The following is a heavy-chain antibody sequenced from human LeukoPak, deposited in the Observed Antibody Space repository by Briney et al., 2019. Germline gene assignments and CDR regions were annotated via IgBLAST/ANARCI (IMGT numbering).Heavy chain of an antibody. D-gene: IGHD5-18*01. CDR1: GFTFSSSE. V-gene: IGHV3-48*03. CDR2: ISSSGSTI. CDR3: ASNVDTATRAY. Sequence: GGSLRLSCAASGFTFSSSEMSWVRQAPGKGLEWVSYISSSGSTIYYADSVKGRFTISRDNAKNSLYLQTNSLRAEDTAVYYCASNVDTATRAYWGQGTLVTVSS. J-gene: IGHJ4*02.